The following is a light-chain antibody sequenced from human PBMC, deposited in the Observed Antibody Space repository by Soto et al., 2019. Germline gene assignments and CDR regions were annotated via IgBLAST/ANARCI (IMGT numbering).Light chain of an antibody. V-gene: IGKV3-20*01. J-gene: IGKJ5*01. Sequence: EIVLTQSPVPLSLSPGERATLSCRASETIDTYLGWYQQKPGQAPGLLIYGASIRATGIPDRFSGSGSETDFTLTISRLEPEDFALYYCQHYGSSAPITFGRGTRLEIK. CDR1: ETIDTY. CDR3: QHYGSSAPIT. CDR2: GAS.